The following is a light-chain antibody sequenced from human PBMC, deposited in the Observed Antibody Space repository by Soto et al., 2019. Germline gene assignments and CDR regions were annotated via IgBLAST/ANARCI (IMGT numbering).Light chain of an antibody. CDR3: MQGTHWPPYT. V-gene: IGKV2-30*01. CDR1: RSLVYSDGNSY. J-gene: IGKJ2*01. Sequence: DVVMTQSPLSLPVTLGQPASISCRASRSLVYSDGNSYLSWYHQRPGQSPRHLIYTASNRDSGVPDRFSGSGSGTDFTLEISRVEAEDVGIYYCMQGTHWPPYTFGQGTKLEIK. CDR2: TAS.